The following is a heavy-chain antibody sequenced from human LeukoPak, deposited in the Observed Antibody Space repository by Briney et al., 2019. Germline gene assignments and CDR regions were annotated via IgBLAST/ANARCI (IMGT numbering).Heavy chain of an antibody. CDR2: ISSSSSYI. J-gene: IGHJ3*02. V-gene: IGHV3-21*01. CDR1: GFTFSSYS. CDR3: ARDRYCSGGSCYWKLDAFDI. Sequence: PGGSLRLSCAASGFTFSSYSMNWVRQAPGKGLEWVSSISSSSSYIYYADSVEGRFTISRDNAKNSLYLQMNSLRAEDTAVYYCARDRYCSGGSCYWKLDAFDIWGQGTLVTVSS. D-gene: IGHD2-15*01.